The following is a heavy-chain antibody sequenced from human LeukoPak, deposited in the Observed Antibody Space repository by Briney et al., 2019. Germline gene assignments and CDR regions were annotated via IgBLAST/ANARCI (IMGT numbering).Heavy chain of an antibody. D-gene: IGHD6-19*01. CDR3: VRQAGVS. V-gene: IGHV3-7*01. Sequence: PGGSLRLSCAVSGCSISNYWMTWVRQAPGKGLEWVANIKGDGSERYYVDSVKGRFTISRDNAKNSLYLQMNSLRAEDTAVYYCVRQAGVSWGQGTLVTVSS. J-gene: IGHJ5*02. CDR2: IKGDGSER. CDR1: GCSISNYW.